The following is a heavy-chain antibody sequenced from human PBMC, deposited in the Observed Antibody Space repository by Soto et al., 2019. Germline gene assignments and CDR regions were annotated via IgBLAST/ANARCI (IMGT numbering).Heavy chain of an antibody. V-gene: IGHV3-23*01. CDR2: ILVGGNT. CDR1: GFTCSSYD. D-gene: IGHD2-8*02. J-gene: IGHJ3*02. CDR3: AKATATGGGAFDI. Sequence: GGSLRLSCAASGFTCSSYDMGWVRQAPGKGLEWVSTILVGGNTYYADSVKGRFTISRDNSKNTLYLQMNSLTAGDTAVYYCAKATATGGGAFDICGQGTMVTVSS.